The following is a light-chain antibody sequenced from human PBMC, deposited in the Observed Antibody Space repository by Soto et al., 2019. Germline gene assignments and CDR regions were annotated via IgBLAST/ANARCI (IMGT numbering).Light chain of an antibody. CDR1: RSNIGNNP. J-gene: IGLJ1*01. CDR3: AAWDDSLNGYV. Sequence: QSVLTQPPSASGTPGQRVTISCSGSRSNIGNNPVNWYQQLPGAAPKLLMHSNNQRPSGVPDRFSGSNSGTSASLDISGLQAKDEADYYCAAWDDSLNGYVLGSGTKVTVL. CDR2: SNN. V-gene: IGLV1-44*01.